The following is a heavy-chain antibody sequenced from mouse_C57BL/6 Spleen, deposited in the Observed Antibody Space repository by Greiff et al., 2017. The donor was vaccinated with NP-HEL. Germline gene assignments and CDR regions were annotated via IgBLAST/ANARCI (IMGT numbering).Heavy chain of an antibody. CDR1: GYTFTSYW. CDR3: ARGGLGRRYFDV. Sequence: QVQLQQPGAELVKPGASVKLSCKASGYTFTSYWMHWVKQRPGQGLEWIGMIHPNSGSTNYNEKFKSKATLTVDKSSSTAYMQLSSLTSEDSAVYYCARGGLGRRYFDVWGTGTTVTVSS. D-gene: IGHD4-1*01. V-gene: IGHV1-64*01. J-gene: IGHJ1*03. CDR2: IHPNSGST.